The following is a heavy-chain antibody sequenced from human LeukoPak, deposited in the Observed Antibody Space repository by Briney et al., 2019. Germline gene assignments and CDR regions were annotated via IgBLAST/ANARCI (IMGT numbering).Heavy chain of an antibody. CDR3: ASLYFDWPSGAFDI. J-gene: IGHJ3*02. D-gene: IGHD3-9*01. Sequence: GASVKVSCKASGGTFSSYAISWVRQAPGQGLEWMGRIIPIFGTANYAQKSQGRVTITADKSTSTAYMELSSLRSEDTAVYYCASLYFDWPSGAFDIWGQGTMVTVSS. V-gene: IGHV1-69*06. CDR2: IIPIFGTA. CDR1: GGTFSSYA.